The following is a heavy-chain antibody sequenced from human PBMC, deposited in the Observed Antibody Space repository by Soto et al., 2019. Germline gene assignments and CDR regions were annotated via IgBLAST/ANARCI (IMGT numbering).Heavy chain of an antibody. Sequence: QLQLQESGPGLVKPSETLSLTCTVSGGSISSSSYYWSWIRQPPGKGLEWIGSIYYSGSSYYNPSLETRVTISVETSKNQFSLKLSSVTAADTAVYYCARRRYYGSGSAYFDYWGQGALVTVSS. CDR2: IYYSGSS. CDR3: ARRRYYGSGSAYFDY. J-gene: IGHJ4*02. V-gene: IGHV4-39*01. CDR1: GGSISSSSYY. D-gene: IGHD3-10*01.